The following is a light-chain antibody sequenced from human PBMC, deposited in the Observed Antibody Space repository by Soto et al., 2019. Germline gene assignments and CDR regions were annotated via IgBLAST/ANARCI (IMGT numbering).Light chain of an antibody. J-gene: IGKJ1*01. CDR3: QQSYRTSWT. CDR1: QSISSY. V-gene: IGKV1-39*01. Sequence: DIQMTQSPSTLSGSVGDRVTITCRASQSISSYLNWYQQKPGKAPKLLIYAASSLQSGVPSRFSGSGSGTDFTLTISSLQPEDFATYYCQQSYRTSWTFGQGTKVDIK. CDR2: AAS.